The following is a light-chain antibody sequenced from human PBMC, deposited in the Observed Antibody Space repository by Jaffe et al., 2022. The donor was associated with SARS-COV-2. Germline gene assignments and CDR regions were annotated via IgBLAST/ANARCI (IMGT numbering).Light chain of an antibody. CDR1: SNVVGGYKY. J-gene: IGLJ1*01. Sequence: QSALTQPASVSGSPGQSITISCTGTSNVVGGYKYVSWYQHHPGKAPKLMIYDVTNRPSGVSNRFSGSKSGDTASLTISGLQAEDEADYYCSSYTAGSTLFGTGTKVTVL. CDR2: DVT. V-gene: IGLV2-14*03. CDR3: SSYTAGSTL.